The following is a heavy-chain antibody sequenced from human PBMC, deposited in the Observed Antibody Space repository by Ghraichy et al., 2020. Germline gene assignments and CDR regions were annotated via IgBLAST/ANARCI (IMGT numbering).Heavy chain of an antibody. CDR1: GGSINRSSYY. CDR2: IYYSGST. J-gene: IGHJ4*02. Sequence: SETLSLTCTVSGGSINRSSYYWGWIRQPPGKGLEWIGSIYYSGSTYYHPSLKSRVTISVDTSKNQFSLKLSSVTAADTAVYYCAREIAVAGPDYWGQGTLVTVSS. CDR3: AREIAVAGPDY. D-gene: IGHD6-19*01. V-gene: IGHV4-39*07.